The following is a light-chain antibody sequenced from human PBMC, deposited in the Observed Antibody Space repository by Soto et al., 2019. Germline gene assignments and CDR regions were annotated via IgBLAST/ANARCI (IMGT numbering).Light chain of an antibody. CDR1: QRISKH. J-gene: IGKJ1*01. CDR3: QQSYSSWWT. Sequence: DIQMTQSPSPMSASVGDRVTITCRANQRISKHLNWYQQKPGKDTNLLIYAASSLQSGVPSRFSGSGSGTDFTLTISSLQREDFATYYCQQSYSSWWTFGRGNKVEIK. V-gene: IGKV1-39*01. CDR2: AAS.